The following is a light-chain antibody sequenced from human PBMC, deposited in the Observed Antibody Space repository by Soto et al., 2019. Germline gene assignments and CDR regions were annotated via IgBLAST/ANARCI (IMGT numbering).Light chain of an antibody. Sequence: QSVLTQPPSVSAAPGQTVTISCSGSSSNIGNNYVSWYQQLPGTAPKLLIYENYKRPSGIPDRFSGSKSGTSATLGITGLQTGDEADYYCGTWDSSLSAVVFGGGTKVTVL. CDR1: SSNIGNNY. V-gene: IGLV1-51*02. J-gene: IGLJ2*01. CDR2: ENY. CDR3: GTWDSSLSAVV.